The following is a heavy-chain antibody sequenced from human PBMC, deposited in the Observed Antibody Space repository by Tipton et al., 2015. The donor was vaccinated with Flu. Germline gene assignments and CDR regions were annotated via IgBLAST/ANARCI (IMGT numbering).Heavy chain of an antibody. D-gene: IGHD2-15*01. CDR2: IKQDGSVK. CDR3: VRDGGSNGNMDV. Sequence: QLVQSGGGLVQPGGSLRLSCAASGFTFSSYWMSWVRQAPGKGLEWVANIKQDGSVKYYVDSVKGRFTISRDNAKNSVYLQMNSLRAEDTAMYYCVRDGGSNGNMDVWGRGTTVTVSS. J-gene: IGHJ6*03. CDR1: GFTFSSYW. V-gene: IGHV3-7*01.